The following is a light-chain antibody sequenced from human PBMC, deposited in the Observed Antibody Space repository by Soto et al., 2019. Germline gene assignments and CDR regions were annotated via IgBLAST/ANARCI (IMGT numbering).Light chain of an antibody. CDR1: QSVRTY. V-gene: IGKV1-39*01. J-gene: IGKJ2*01. CDR2: GAS. CDR3: QQSFTTPYT. Sequence: DIQMTQSPSSLSASVGDRVTITCRASQSVRTYLNWYQRKPGKAPKVLIYGASALQSGVPSRFSGGGSGTDFTLTVSSLQHEDFATYYCQQSFTTPYTFGQGTKLEIK.